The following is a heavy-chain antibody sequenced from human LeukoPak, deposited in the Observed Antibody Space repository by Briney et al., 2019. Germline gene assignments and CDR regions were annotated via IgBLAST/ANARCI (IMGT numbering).Heavy chain of an antibody. V-gene: IGHV4-39*07. CDR3: ARGVNSGYFDY. D-gene: IGHD1-26*01. J-gene: IGHJ4*02. Sequence: PSETLSFTCTVSGGSISSSSYYWGWIRQPPGKGLEWIGSIYYSGSTYFNPSLKSRVTISVDTSKNQFSLKLTSVTAADTAVYYCARGVNSGYFDYCGQGTLVTVSS. CDR2: IYYSGST. CDR1: GGSISSSSYY.